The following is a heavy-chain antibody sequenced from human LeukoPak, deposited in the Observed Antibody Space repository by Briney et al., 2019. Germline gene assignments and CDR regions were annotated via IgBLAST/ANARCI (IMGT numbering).Heavy chain of an antibody. J-gene: IGHJ6*02. CDR1: GFGITTC. D-gene: IGHD6-6*01. CDR2: ISSSGKYV. Sequence: PGGSLRLSCSAAGFGITTCMNWVRQAPGKRLEWVSCISSSGKYVYYGDSVKGRFTLSRDDDKNELYLQMNSLRAEDTALYYCARDRYGSSVGGMDVWGQGTTVTVSS. V-gene: IGHV3-21*06. CDR3: ARDRYGSSVGGMDV.